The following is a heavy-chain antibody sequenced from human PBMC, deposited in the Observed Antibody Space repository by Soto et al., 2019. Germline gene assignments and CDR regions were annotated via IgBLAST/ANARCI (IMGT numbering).Heavy chain of an antibody. J-gene: IGHJ4*02. CDR3: ARGVVRRVIIQYTSFFDS. CDR2: IYYSGST. D-gene: IGHD3-10*01. Sequence: SETLSLTCTVSGGSISTTSYYWGWIRQPPGKGLEWIGNIYYSGSTYYNPSLQSRVTISVDTPKNQFSLNVRSVTAADTAVYYCARGVVRRVIIQYTSFFDSWALGTSVTVSS. CDR1: GGSISTTSYY. V-gene: IGHV4-39*01.